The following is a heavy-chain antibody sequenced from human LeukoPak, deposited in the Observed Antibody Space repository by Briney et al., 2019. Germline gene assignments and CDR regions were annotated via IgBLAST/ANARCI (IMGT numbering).Heavy chain of an antibody. D-gene: IGHD4-23*01. V-gene: IGHV3-13*01. CDR2: IDTAGYT. CDR1: GFTFSSYD. CDR3: ARVGEGGKGFDN. Sequence: GGSLRLSCAASGFTFSSYDMHWVCLTTGKGLEWVSAIDTAGYTYYPGSVKGRFTISRENAKNSLYLQMNSLRAGDTAVYYCARVGEGGKGFDNWGQGTLVTVSS. J-gene: IGHJ4*02.